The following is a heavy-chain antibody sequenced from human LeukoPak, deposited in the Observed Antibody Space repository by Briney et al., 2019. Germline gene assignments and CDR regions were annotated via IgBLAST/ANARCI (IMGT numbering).Heavy chain of an antibody. V-gene: IGHV4-39*01. CDR2: IYYSGST. CDR3: VIAARFFFDY. CDR1: GGSISSSSYY. J-gene: IGHJ4*02. D-gene: IGHD6-6*01. Sequence: PSETLSLTCTVSGGSISSSSYYWGWIRQPPGKGLEWIGSIYYSGSTCYNPSLKSRVTISVDTSKNQFSLKLSSVTAADTAVYYCVIAARFFFDYWGQGTLVTVSS.